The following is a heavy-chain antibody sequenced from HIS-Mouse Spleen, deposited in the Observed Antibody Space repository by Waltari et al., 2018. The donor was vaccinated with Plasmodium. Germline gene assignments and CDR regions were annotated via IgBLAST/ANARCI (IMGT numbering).Heavy chain of an antibody. V-gene: IGHV1-2*02. CDR1: GYPFTGYY. CDR2: INPNSGGT. CDR3: ARDNFAAGNFDY. D-gene: IGHD6-13*01. J-gene: IGHJ4*02. Sequence: QVQLVQSGAEVTKPGASVKVSCMASGYPFTGYYVHWVRRAPGQGLEWMGWINPNSGGTNYAQKFQGRVTMTRDTSISTAYMELSRLRSDDTAVYYCARDNFAAGNFDYWGQGTLVTVSS.